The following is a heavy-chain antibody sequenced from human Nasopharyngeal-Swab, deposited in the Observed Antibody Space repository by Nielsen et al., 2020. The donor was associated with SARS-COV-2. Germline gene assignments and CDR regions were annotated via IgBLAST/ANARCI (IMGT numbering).Heavy chain of an antibody. CDR2: ISWDGGST. CDR1: GFTFDDYA. V-gene: IGHV3-43D*04. Sequence: GESLKISCAASGFTFDDYAMQWVRQAPGKGLEWVSLISWDGGSTYYADSVKGRFTISRDNSKNSLYLQMNSLRAEDTALYYCAKDAKHPLPGYYYYMDVWGKGTTVTVSS. D-gene: IGHD2-15*01. J-gene: IGHJ6*03. CDR3: AKDAKHPLPGYYYYMDV.